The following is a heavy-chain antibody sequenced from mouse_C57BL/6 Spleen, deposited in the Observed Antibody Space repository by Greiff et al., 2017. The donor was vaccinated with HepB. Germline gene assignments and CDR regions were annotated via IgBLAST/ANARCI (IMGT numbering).Heavy chain of an antibody. Sequence: EVKVVESGPELVKPGASVKIPCKASGYTFTDYNMDWVKQSHGKSLEWIGDIKPNQGGTIYNQKFKGKATLTVDKSSRTAYMELRSLTSEDTSVYYCAMGGLRRYFDVWGTGTTVTVSS. V-gene: IGHV1-18*01. D-gene: IGHD2-4*01. CDR2: IKPNQGGT. J-gene: IGHJ1*03. CDR3: AMGGLRRYFDV. CDR1: GYTFTDYN.